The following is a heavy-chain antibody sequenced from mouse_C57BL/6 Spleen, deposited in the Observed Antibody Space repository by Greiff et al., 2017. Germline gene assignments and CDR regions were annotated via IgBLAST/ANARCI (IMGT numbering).Heavy chain of an antibody. J-gene: IGHJ4*01. V-gene: IGHV1-26*01. CDR3: ARFYYSIYGGAMDY. CDR2: INPNNGGT. D-gene: IGHD2-5*01. Sequence: EVQLQQSGPELVKPGASVKISCKASGYTFTDYYMNWVKQSHGKSLEWIGDINPNNGGTSYNQKFKGKATLTVDKSSSTAYMELRSLTSEDSAVYYCARFYYSIYGGAMDYWGQGTSVTVSS. CDR1: GYTFTDYY.